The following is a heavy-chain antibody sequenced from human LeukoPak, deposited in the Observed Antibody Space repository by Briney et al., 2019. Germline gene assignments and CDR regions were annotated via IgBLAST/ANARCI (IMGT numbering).Heavy chain of an antibody. D-gene: IGHD4-17*01. CDR1: GFTFSSYA. CDR2: ISGSGGST. J-gene: IGHJ4*02. Sequence: GGSLRLSCAASGFTFSSYAMSWVRQAPGKGLEWVSAISGSGGSTYYADSVKGRFTISRDNSKNTLYLQMNSLRAEDTAVYYCARGYGAQYYFDYWGQGTLVTVSS. V-gene: IGHV3-23*01. CDR3: ARGYGAQYYFDY.